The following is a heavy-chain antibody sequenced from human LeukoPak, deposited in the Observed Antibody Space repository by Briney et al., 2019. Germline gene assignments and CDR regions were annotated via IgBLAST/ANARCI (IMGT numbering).Heavy chain of an antibody. CDR3: ARGRYSYGSPDDAFDI. Sequence: PSETLSLTCTVSGGSISSSSYYWGWIRQPPGKGLEWIGSIYYSGSTYYNPSLKSRVTISVDTSKNQFSLKLSSVTAADTAVYYCARGRYSYGSPDDAFDIWGQGTMVTVSS. CDR1: GGSISSSSYY. D-gene: IGHD5-18*01. J-gene: IGHJ3*02. V-gene: IGHV4-39*07. CDR2: IYYSGST.